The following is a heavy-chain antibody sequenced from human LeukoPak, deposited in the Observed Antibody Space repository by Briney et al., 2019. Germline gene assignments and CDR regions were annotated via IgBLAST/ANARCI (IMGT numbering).Heavy chain of an antibody. CDR1: GGSISSYY. J-gene: IGHJ4*02. V-gene: IGHV4-59*01. Sequence: PSETLSLTCTVSGGSISSYYWSWIRQPPGKGLEWIGYIYYSGSTNYNPSLKSRVTISVDTSKNQFSLKLSPVTAADTAVYYCARGATTKGYYFDYWGQGTLVTVSS. D-gene: IGHD5-12*01. CDR3: ARGATTKGYYFDY. CDR2: IYYSGST.